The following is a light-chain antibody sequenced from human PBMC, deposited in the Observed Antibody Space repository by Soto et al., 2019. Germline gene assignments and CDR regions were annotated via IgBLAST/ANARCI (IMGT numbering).Light chain of an antibody. J-gene: IGKJ4*01. CDR1: QSVDKY. Sequence: EIVMTQSPATRSLSPGERASLSCRASQSVDKYLVWYQQKPGQAPRLLIYDASNRATGIPARFSGSGSGTDFTLTISSLEPEDFAVYYCQQRSNWPPTFGGGTKV. CDR2: DAS. V-gene: IGKV3-11*01. CDR3: QQRSNWPPT.